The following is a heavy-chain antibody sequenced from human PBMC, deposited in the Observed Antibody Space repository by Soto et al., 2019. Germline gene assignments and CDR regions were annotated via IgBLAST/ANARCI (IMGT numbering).Heavy chain of an antibody. CDR3: ARGTSVRGVLVPFDY. D-gene: IGHD3-10*01. CDR2: ISHSGST. V-gene: IGHV4-34*01. CDR1: GGSFSGYY. Sequence: XGTLSLTCAVYGGSFSGYYWSWIRQSPGKGLEWIGEISHSGSTNYIPSLKSRLTISIDTSKNQFSLSLTSVTAADTAVYYCARGTSVRGVLVPFDYWGQGTLVTVSS. J-gene: IGHJ4*02.